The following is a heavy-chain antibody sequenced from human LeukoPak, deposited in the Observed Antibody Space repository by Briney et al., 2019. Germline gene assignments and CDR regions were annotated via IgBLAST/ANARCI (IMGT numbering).Heavy chain of an antibody. CDR3: AKDQRYYESVGNYLDY. Sequence: GGSLRLSCVASGFTFSTYGMHWVRQTPGKGLEWLAFIRFDGSDKYYGDSVKGRFTVSRDNAKNTVYLQMNRLRHEDTAVYYCAKDQRYYESVGNYLDYWGQGTLVTVSS. CDR1: GFTFSTYG. CDR2: IRFDGSDK. D-gene: IGHD3-10*01. J-gene: IGHJ4*02. V-gene: IGHV3-30*02.